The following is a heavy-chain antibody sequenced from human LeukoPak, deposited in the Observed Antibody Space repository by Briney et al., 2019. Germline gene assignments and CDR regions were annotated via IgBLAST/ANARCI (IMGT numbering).Heavy chain of an antibody. D-gene: IGHD3-16*02. CDR2: ISGSGGDT. CDR1: GFTFSSYA. CDR3: ARVDLYTDH. J-gene: IGHJ5*02. Sequence: GGSLRLSCAASGFTFSSYAMIWVRQAPGKGLEWVSVISGSGGDTYYADSVKGRSTISRDSSKNTLYLQMNSLRAEDTAVYFCARVDLYTDHWGQGTLVTVSS. V-gene: IGHV3-23*01.